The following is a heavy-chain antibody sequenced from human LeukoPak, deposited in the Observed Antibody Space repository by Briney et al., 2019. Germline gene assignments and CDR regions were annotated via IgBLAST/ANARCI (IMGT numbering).Heavy chain of an antibody. J-gene: IGHJ4*02. Sequence: PGGSLRLSCAASGFTFSSYGMHWVRQAPGKGLEWVAVILYDGSNQYYADSVKGRFTISRDNSKNTLYLQMNSLRAEDTAVYYCASDVAATGLYYFDYWGQGMLVTVSS. V-gene: IGHV3-30*19. D-gene: IGHD6-13*01. CDR1: GFTFSSYG. CDR3: ASDVAATGLYYFDY. CDR2: ILYDGSNQ.